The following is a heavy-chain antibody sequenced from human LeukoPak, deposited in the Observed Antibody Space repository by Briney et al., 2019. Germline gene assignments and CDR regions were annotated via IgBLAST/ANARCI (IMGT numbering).Heavy chain of an antibody. CDR3: ARGPARSSGSYYRRGFDY. V-gene: IGHV4-34*01. D-gene: IGHD3-10*01. CDR1: GGSFSGYY. Sequence: SETLSLTCAVYGGSFSGYYWSWIRQPPGKGLEWIGGINHSGSTNYNPSLKSRVTISVDTSKNQFSLKLSSVTAADTAVYYCARGPARSSGSYYRRGFDYWGQGTLVTVSS. CDR2: INHSGST. J-gene: IGHJ4*02.